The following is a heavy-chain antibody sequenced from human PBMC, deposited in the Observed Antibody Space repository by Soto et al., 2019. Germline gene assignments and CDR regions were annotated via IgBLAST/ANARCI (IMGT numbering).Heavy chain of an antibody. D-gene: IGHD6-13*01. CDR2: IWYDGSNK. CDR1: GFTFSSYG. Sequence: GGSLRLSCAASGFTFSSYGMHWVRQAPGKGLEWVAVIWYDGSNKYYADSVKGRFTISRDNSKNTLYLQMNSLRAEDTAVYYCARDSGFRQLVENDLDYWGQGTLVTVSS. V-gene: IGHV3-33*01. J-gene: IGHJ4*02. CDR3: ARDSGFRQLVENDLDY.